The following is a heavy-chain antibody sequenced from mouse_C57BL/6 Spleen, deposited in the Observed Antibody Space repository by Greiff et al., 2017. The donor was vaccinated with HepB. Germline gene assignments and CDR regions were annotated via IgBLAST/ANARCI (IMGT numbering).Heavy chain of an antibody. J-gene: IGHJ4*01. D-gene: IGHD2-4*01. CDR1: GFNIKDYY. CDR3: ASIYYDYVYAMDY. V-gene: IGHV14-2*01. Sequence: VHVKQSGAELVKPGASVKLSCTASGFNIKDYYMHWVKQRTEQGLEWIGRIDPEDGETKYAPKFQGKATITADTSSNTACLQLSSLTSEDTAVYYCASIYYDYVYAMDYWGQGTSVTVSS. CDR2: IDPEDGET.